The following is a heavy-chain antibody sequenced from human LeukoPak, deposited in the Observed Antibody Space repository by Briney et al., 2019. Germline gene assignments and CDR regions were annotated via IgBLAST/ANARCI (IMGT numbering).Heavy chain of an antibody. CDR1: GFTFSSYS. D-gene: IGHD6-6*01. CDR2: ISSSSSYI. Sequence: GGSLRLSCAASGFTFSSYSMNWVRQAPGKGLEWVSSISSSSSYIYYADSVKGRFTISRDNAKNSLYLQMDSLRAEDTAVYYCARVAARPLYYYYFMDVWGKGTTVTVSS. CDR3: ARVAARPLYYYYFMDV. J-gene: IGHJ6*03. V-gene: IGHV3-21*01.